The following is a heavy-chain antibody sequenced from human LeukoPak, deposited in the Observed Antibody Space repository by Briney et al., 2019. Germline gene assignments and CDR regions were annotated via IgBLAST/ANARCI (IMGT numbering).Heavy chain of an antibody. CDR1: GFTFTSCA. D-gene: IGHD5-18*01. Sequence: PGGSLRLSCEASGFTFTSCAMSWVRQAPGKRLASVPPISGSGGSTYYADSVKGRFTISRDNSKNTLYLQMNSLRAEDTAVYYCAKETYSYGYYYWGQGTLVTVSS. V-gene: IGHV3-23*01. J-gene: IGHJ4*02. CDR3: AKETYSYGYYY. CDR2: ISGSGGST.